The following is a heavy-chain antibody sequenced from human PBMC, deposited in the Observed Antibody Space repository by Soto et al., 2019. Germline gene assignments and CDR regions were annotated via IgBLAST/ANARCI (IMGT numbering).Heavy chain of an antibody. CDR1: GGSISSGDYY. D-gene: IGHD3-3*01. J-gene: IGHJ6*02. V-gene: IGHV4-30-4*01. Sequence: PSETLSLTCTVSGGSISSGDYYWSWIRQPPGKGLEWIGYIYYSGSTYYNPSLKSRVTISVDTSKNQFSLKLSSVTAADTAVYYCARDVLRSYGMDVWGQGTTVTVS. CDR3: ARDVLRSYGMDV. CDR2: IYYSGST.